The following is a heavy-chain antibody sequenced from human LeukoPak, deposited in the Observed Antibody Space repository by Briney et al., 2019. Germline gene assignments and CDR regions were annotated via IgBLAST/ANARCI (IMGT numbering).Heavy chain of an antibody. CDR1: GFTFSNAW. CDR3: ARLEGATAFDV. J-gene: IGHJ3*01. D-gene: IGHD1-26*01. CDR2: IRSKANNYAT. V-gene: IGHV3-73*01. Sequence: GGSLRLSCAASGFTFSNAWMSWVRQAPGKGLEWVGRIRSKANNYATTYAASVKGRFTISRDDSKDTAYLQMNSLKTEDTAVYYCARLEGATAFDVWGQGTMVTVSS.